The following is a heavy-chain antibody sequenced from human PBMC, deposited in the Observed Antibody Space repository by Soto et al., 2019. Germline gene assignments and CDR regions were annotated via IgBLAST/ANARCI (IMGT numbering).Heavy chain of an antibody. V-gene: IGHV3-48*03. Sequence: PGGSLRLSCAASGFTFSSYEMNWVRQAPGKGLEWVSYISSSGSTIYYADSVKGRFTISRDNAKNSLYLQMNSLRAEDTAVYYWARVGGTGTGWVDPWGQGTLVTVSS. CDR3: ARVGGTGTGWVDP. CDR2: ISSSGSTI. J-gene: IGHJ5*02. CDR1: GFTFSSYE. D-gene: IGHD1-7*01.